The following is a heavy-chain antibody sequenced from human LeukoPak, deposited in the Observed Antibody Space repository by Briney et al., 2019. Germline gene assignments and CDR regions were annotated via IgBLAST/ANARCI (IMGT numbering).Heavy chain of an antibody. Sequence: GGSLRLSCAASGFTFSNAWMTWVRQAPGKGLEWVGRIKSKTEGGTTDYTAPVKGRFIISRDDSKNTVYVQMNSLRTEDTAVYYCTTVKWGSSWYVDNRGQGTLVTVSS. V-gene: IGHV3-15*01. D-gene: IGHD6-13*01. CDR1: GFTFSNAW. CDR2: IKSKTEGGTT. J-gene: IGHJ4*02. CDR3: TTVKWGSSWYVDN.